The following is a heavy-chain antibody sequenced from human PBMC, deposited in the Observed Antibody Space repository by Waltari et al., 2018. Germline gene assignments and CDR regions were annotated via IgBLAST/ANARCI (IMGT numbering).Heavy chain of an antibody. D-gene: IGHD2-2*01. V-gene: IGHV3-53*02. Sequence: EVQLVETGGGLIQPGGSLRLSCAASGFTVSSNSMRWVSQAPGKGLEWVSVIYSGGSTYDADSVKGRFTISRDNSKNTLYLQMNSLRAEDTAVYYCARETRNSFDYWGQGTLVTVSS. J-gene: IGHJ4*02. CDR3: ARETRNSFDY. CDR1: GFTVSSNS. CDR2: IYSGGST.